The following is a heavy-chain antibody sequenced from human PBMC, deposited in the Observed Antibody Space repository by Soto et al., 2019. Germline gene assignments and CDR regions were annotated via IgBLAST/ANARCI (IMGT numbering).Heavy chain of an antibody. J-gene: IGHJ4*02. D-gene: IGHD6-6*01. CDR2: IYYSGST. CDR3: ASQGEYSSSASDY. Sequence: QVQLQESGPGLVKPSQTLSLTCTVSGGSISSGDYYWSWIRQPPGQGLEWIGYIYYSGSTYYNPSLKIRVTISVDTSKNQFSLKLSSVTAADTAVYYCASQGEYSSSASDYWGQGTLVTVSS. CDR1: GGSISSGDYY. V-gene: IGHV4-30-4*01.